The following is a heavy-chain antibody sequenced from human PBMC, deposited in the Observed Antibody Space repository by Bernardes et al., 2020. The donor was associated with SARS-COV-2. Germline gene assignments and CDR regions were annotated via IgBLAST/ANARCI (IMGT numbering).Heavy chain of an antibody. CDR1: GFTFSSYA. CDR2: ISSNGGST. D-gene: IGHD1-7*01. Sequence: GGSLRLSCAASGFTFSSYAMHWVRQAPGKGLEYVSAISSNGGSTYYANSVKGRFTISRDNSKNTLYLQMGSLRAEDMAVYYCASGITGTTRHYYYGMDVWGQGTTVTVSS. CDR3: ASGITGTTRHYYYGMDV. V-gene: IGHV3-64*01. J-gene: IGHJ6*02.